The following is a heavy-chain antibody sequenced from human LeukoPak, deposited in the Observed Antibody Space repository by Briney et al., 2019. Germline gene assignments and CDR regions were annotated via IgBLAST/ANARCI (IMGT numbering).Heavy chain of an antibody. CDR1: GGSLSSSSYY. CDR3: ARDAGHQLSRRNYYAMDV. Sequence: SETLSPTCTVSGGSLSSSSYYWGWIRQPPGKGLEWIGSIYYGGSTYYNSSLKSRVTISVDISKNQFSLKVSPVTAADTAVYYCARDAGHQLSRRNYYAMDVWGQGTTVTVSS. J-gene: IGHJ6*02. CDR2: IYYGGST. V-gene: IGHV4-39*07. D-gene: IGHD2-2*01.